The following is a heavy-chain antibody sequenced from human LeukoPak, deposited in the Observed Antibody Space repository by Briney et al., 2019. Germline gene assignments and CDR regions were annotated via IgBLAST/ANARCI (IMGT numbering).Heavy chain of an antibody. J-gene: IGHJ4*02. V-gene: IGHV4-4*02. CDR3: ARGEYCGGDCYWVFDY. CDR1: GDSIGSSNW. CDR2: IYHSGST. D-gene: IGHD2-21*02. Sequence: SETLSLTCAVSGDSIGSSNWWSWVRQPPGKGLEWIGEIYHSGSTNYNPSLKSRVTISVDKSRNQFSLKLSSVTAADTAVYYCARGEYCGGDCYWVFDYWGQGTLVTVSS.